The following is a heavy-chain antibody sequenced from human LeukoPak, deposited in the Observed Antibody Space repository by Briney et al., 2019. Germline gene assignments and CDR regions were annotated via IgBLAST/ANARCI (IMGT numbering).Heavy chain of an antibody. V-gene: IGHV1-18*01. CDR3: ARDRAVGNSSGWHNWFDP. CDR1: GYTFTSYG. D-gene: IGHD6-19*01. J-gene: IGHJ5*02. Sequence: ASVKVSCKASGYTFTSYGISWVRQAPGQGLEWMGWISAYNGNTNYAQKLQGRVTMTTDTSTSTAYMELRSLRSDDTAVYYCARDRAVGNSSGWHNWFDPWGQGTPVTVSS. CDR2: ISAYNGNT.